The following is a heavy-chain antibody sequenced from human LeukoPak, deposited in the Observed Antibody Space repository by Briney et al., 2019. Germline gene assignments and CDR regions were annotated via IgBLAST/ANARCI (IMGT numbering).Heavy chain of an antibody. CDR3: ARDSESVWGSYYFDY. V-gene: IGHV3-66*02. CDR2: IDSGGST. D-gene: IGHD3-16*01. Sequence: PGGSLRLSCAASGFTVSSNYMSWVRQAPGKGLEWVSVIDSGGSTYYADSVKGRFTISRDNSKNTLYLQMNSLRAEDTAVYYCARDSESVWGSYYFDYWGQGTLVTVSS. J-gene: IGHJ4*02. CDR1: GFTVSSNY.